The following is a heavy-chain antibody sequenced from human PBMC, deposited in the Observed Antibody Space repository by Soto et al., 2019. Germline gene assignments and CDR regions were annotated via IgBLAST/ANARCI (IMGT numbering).Heavy chain of an antibody. CDR3: AKDGGGRYSSSIFYWGYYYYGMDV. Sequence: GGSLRLSCAASGFTFSSYGMHWVRQAPGKGLEWVAVISYDGSNKYYADSVKGRFTISRDNSKNTLYLQMNSLRAEDTAVYYCAKDGGGRYSSSIFYWGYYYYGMDVWGQGTTVTVSS. V-gene: IGHV3-30*18. CDR2: ISYDGSNK. D-gene: IGHD6-6*01. J-gene: IGHJ6*02. CDR1: GFTFSSYG.